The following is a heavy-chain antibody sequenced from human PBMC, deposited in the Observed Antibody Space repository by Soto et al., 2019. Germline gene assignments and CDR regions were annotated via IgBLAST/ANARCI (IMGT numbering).Heavy chain of an antibody. D-gene: IGHD5-12*01. J-gene: IGHJ6*02. CDR2: IYPGDSDT. CDR3: ARQNSGSDYLPDYYYGMDV. CDR1: GYSFTSYW. V-gene: IGHV5-51*01. Sequence: PGESLKISCKGSGYSFTSYWIGWVRQMPGKGLEWMGIIYPGDSDTRYSPSFQGQVTISADKSISTAYLQWSSLKASDTAMYYCARQNSGSDYLPDYYYGMDVWGQGTTVTVSS.